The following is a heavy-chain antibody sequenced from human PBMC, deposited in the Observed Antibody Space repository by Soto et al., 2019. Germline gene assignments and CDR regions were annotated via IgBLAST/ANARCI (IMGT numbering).Heavy chain of an antibody. V-gene: IGHV4-39*01. Sequence: QLQLQESGPGLVKPSETLSLTCTVSGGSVSSGSYYWGWIRQPPGQGLEWIGSIYYGGSTYYNPSLKSPVTISVDTSKNQFSLKLSSVTAADTAVYYCARHWFGTIFIWGQGTMVTVSS. CDR3: ARHWFGTIFI. CDR2: IYYGGST. J-gene: IGHJ3*02. D-gene: IGHD3-9*01. CDR1: GGSVSSGSYY.